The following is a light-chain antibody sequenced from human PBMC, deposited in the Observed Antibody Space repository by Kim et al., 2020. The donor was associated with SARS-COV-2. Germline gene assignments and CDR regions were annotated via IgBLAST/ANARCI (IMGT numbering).Light chain of an antibody. Sequence: SVAPGKTARITCGGNNIGSKSVHWYQQKPGQAPVLVIYYDSDRPSGIPERFSGSNSGNTATLTISRVEAGDEADYYCQVWDSSSDRFGGGTKLTVL. J-gene: IGLJ2*01. CDR3: QVWDSSSDR. CDR2: YDS. V-gene: IGLV3-21*04. CDR1: NIGSKS.